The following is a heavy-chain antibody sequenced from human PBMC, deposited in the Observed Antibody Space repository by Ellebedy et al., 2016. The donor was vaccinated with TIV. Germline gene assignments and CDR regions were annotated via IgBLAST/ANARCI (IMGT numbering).Heavy chain of an antibody. D-gene: IGHD2-15*01. CDR1: GGTFNHYA. CDR2: TIPILGVV. CDR3: ARGADRYCTGGKCYRDFDS. Sequence: SVKVSCXASGGTFNHYAISWVRQAPGQGLEWMGGTIPILGVVNYAQKFQGRVTITADESTSTVYMDLSSLISEDTAVYYCARGADRYCTGGKCYRDFDSWGQGTLVTVSS. J-gene: IGHJ4*02. V-gene: IGHV1-69*10.